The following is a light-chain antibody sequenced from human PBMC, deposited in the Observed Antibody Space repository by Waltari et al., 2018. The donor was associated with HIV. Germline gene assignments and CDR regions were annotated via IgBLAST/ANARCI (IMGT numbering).Light chain of an antibody. CDR3: GTWDSSLSVGGV. V-gene: IGLV1-51*02. CDR1: SSNIGNNY. J-gene: IGLJ2*01. Sequence: QSVLTQPPSVSAAPGPQVTISCSGSSSNIGNNYVYWYQQLTRTAPNPPIYENNKRPAGIPDRFSGSKSDTSATLGITGLQTGDEADYYCGTWDSSLSVGGVFGGGTKLTVL. CDR2: ENN.